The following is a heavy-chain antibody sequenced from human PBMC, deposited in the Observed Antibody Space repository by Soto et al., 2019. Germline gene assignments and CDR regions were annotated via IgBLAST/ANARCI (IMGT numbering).Heavy chain of an antibody. CDR1: GGSISSYY. D-gene: IGHD3-22*01. CDR2: IYYSGST. J-gene: IGHJ4*02. Sequence: SETLSLTCTVSGGSISSYYWSWIRQPPGKGLEWIGYIYYSGSTNYNPSLKSRVTISVDTSKNQFSLKLSSVTAADTAVYYCASTRVGAYDSSGDIDYWGQGTLVTVSS. V-gene: IGHV4-59*01. CDR3: ASTRVGAYDSSGDIDY.